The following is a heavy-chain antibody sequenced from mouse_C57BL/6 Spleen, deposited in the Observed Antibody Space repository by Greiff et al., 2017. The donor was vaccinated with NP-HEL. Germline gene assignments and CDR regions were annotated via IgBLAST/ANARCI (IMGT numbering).Heavy chain of an antibody. J-gene: IGHJ2*01. CDR1: GYAFSSSW. D-gene: IGHD2-4*01. CDR2: IYPGDGDT. Sequence: QVQLQQSGPELVKPGASVKISCKASGYAFSSSWMNWVKQRPGKGLEWIGRIYPGDGDTNYNGKFKGKATLTEDKSSSTAYMQLSSLTSEDSAVYFCARGDDYDGFDYWGQGTTLTVSS. V-gene: IGHV1-82*01. CDR3: ARGDDYDGFDY.